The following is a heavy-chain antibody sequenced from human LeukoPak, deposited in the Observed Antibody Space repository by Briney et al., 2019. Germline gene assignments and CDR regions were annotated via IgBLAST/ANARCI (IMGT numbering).Heavy chain of an antibody. CDR3: ARDHGYDSSGYHNWFDP. CDR1: GYTFTSYY. D-gene: IGHD3-22*01. CDR2: INPSGGST. Sequence: ASVKVSCKASGYTFTSYYMHWLRQAPGQGLEWMGIINPSGGSTSYAQKFQGRVTMTRDTSTSTVYMELSSLRSEDTAVYYCARDHGYDSSGYHNWFDPWGQGTLVTVSS. V-gene: IGHV1-46*01. J-gene: IGHJ5*02.